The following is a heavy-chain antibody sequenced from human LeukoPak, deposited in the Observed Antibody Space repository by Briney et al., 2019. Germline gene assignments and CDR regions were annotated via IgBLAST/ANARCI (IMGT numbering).Heavy chain of an antibody. CDR1: GYTFTGYD. J-gene: IGHJ3*01. V-gene: IGHV1-8*02. CDR2: MSPNSGKT. Sequence: ASVKVSCKASGYTFTGYDINWVRQATGQGLEWMGWMSPNSGKTGYAQKFQGRVTMTKNTSMSTAYMELSSLTSEDTAVYYCARGRESSKLTSGFQSFDWLSDSFDLWGQGTIVTVSS. D-gene: IGHD3-9*01. CDR3: ARGRESSKLTSGFQSFDWLSDSFDL.